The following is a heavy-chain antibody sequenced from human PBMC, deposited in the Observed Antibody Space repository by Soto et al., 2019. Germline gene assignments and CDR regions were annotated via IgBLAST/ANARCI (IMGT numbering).Heavy chain of an antibody. J-gene: IGHJ5*02. Sequence: EVQLVETGGGLIQPGGSLRLSCAASGFTVSNTYMTWVRQPPGKGLECVSVIYTAGGTNYADSVKGRFLISRDNSKNTLYLQMNSLRAEDTDVYYCARALPVAKGGFDPWGQGTLVTVSS. D-gene: IGHD2-2*01. CDR2: IYTAGGT. V-gene: IGHV3-53*02. CDR3: ARALPVAKGGFDP. CDR1: GFTVSNTY.